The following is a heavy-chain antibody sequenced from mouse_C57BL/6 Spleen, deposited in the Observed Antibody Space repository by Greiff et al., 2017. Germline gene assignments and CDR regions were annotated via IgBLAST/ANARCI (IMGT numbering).Heavy chain of an antibody. CDR1: GFTFTDYY. Sequence: EVNLVESGGGLVQPGGSLSLSCAASGFTFTDYYMSWVRQPPGKAPEWLGFIRNKANGYTTEYSASVKGRFTISRDNSQSILYLQMNALRAEDSATYYCARSTGYFDYWGQGTTLTVSS. J-gene: IGHJ2*01. V-gene: IGHV7-3*01. D-gene: IGHD4-1*02. CDR3: ARSTGYFDY. CDR2: IRNKANGYTT.